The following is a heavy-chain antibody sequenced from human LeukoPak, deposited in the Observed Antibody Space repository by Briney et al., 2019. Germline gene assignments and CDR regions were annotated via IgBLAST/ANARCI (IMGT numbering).Heavy chain of an antibody. CDR1: GYTFTAYY. CDR2: INPNSGVT. D-gene: IGHD5-24*01. CDR3: ARNLKTEDGYNP. V-gene: IGHV1-2*02. Sequence: GASVKVSCKASGYTFTAYYIHWVRQAPGQGLEWMGWINPNSGVTKYAQKFQGRVTMTRDTSISTAYMELSSLISDDTAMYYCARNLKTEDGYNPWGQGTLVTVSS. J-gene: IGHJ5*02.